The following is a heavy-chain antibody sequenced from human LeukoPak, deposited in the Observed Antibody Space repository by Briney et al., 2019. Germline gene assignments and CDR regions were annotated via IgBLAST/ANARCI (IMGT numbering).Heavy chain of an antibody. V-gene: IGHV3-53*01. CDR3: ARSASSAAGSQYYYMDV. CDR1: GFTVSSNC. J-gene: IGHJ6*03. Sequence: GGSLRLSCAASGFTVSSNCMSWVRQAPGKGLEWVSVIYSGGSTYYADSVKGRFTISRDSSKNTLYLQMNSLRAEDTAVYYCARSASSAAGSQYYYMDVWGKGTTVTISS. CDR2: IYSGGST. D-gene: IGHD6-13*01.